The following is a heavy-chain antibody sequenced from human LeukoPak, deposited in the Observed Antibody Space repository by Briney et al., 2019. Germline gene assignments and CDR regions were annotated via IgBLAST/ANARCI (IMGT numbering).Heavy chain of an antibody. J-gene: IGHJ6*02. CDR2: IIPIFGTA. CDR3: ARSKGEWLVKDYYYYGMDV. CDR1: GGTFSSYA. Sequence: SVKVSRKASGGTFSSYAISWVRQAPGQGLEWMGGIIPIFGTANYAQKFQGRVTITADESTSTAYMELSSLRSEDTAVYYCARSKGEWLVKDYYYYGMDVWGQGTTVTVSS. D-gene: IGHD6-19*01. V-gene: IGHV1-69*13.